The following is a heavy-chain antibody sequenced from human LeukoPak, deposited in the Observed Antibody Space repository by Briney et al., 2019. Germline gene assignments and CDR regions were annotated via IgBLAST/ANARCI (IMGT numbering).Heavy chain of an antibody. CDR3: ARNPGGYIYVLYCFDN. CDR1: GFTFSDYY. V-gene: IGHV3-11*01. J-gene: IGHJ4*01. CDR2: ISSSGSTI. D-gene: IGHD5-18*01. Sequence: GGSLRLSCAASGFTFSDYYMSWIRQAPGKGLEWVSYISSSGSTIYYADSVKGRFTISRDNAKNSLYLQMNSLRAEDTAVYYCARNPGGYIYVLYCFDNWGHRTLVTASS.